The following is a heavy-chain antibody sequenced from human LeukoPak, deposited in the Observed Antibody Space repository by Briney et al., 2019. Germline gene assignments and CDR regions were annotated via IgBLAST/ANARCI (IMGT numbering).Heavy chain of an antibody. D-gene: IGHD2-15*01. CDR2: INPNSGGT. V-gene: IGHV1-2*02. J-gene: IGHJ4*02. CDR1: GYTFTGYY. CDR3: ATTRQAYCSGGSCYSDY. Sequence: ASVKVSCKASGYTFTGYYMHWVRQAPGQGLEWMGWINPNSGGTNYAQKFQGRVTMTEDTSTDTAYMELSSLRSEDTAVYYCATTRQAYCSGGSCYSDYWGQGTLVTVSS.